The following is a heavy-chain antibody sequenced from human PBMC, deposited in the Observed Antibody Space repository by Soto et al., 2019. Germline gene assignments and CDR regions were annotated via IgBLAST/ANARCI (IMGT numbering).Heavy chain of an antibody. V-gene: IGHV3-23*01. D-gene: IGHD5-18*01. CDR1: GFTFSSFG. J-gene: IGHJ4*02. CDR2: ISGSGGL. Sequence: EVQLLESGGGLVQPGGSLRLSCAASGFTFSSFGMSWVRQAPGKGLEWVSAISGSGGLYYADSVKGRFTISRDNSKNTLYLPMNSLRAEDTAVYYCAKDRRAMDHWGQGTLVTVSS. CDR3: AKDRRAMDH.